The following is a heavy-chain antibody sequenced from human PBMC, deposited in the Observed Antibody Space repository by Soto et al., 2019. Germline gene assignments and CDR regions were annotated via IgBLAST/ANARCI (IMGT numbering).Heavy chain of an antibody. Sequence: PGGSLRLSCAASGFTFSSYAMHWVRQAPGKGLECVAVISYDGSNKYYADSVKGRFTISRDNSKNTLYLQMNSLRAEDTAVYYCARVGCSSTSCWPGDYYYYGMDVWGQGTTVTVSS. CDR2: ISYDGSNK. V-gene: IGHV3-30-3*01. CDR3: ARVGCSSTSCWPGDYYYYGMDV. D-gene: IGHD2-2*01. J-gene: IGHJ6*02. CDR1: GFTFSSYA.